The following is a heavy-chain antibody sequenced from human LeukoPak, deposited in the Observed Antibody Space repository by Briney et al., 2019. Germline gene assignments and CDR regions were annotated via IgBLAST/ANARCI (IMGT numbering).Heavy chain of an antibody. J-gene: IGHJ4*02. CDR2: INTNTGNP. V-gene: IGHV7-4-1*02. Sequence: GASVKVSCKTSGYAFINYAINWVRQAPGQGLEWMGWINTNTGNPTYARGFTGRFVFSLDTSVSTTYLQISSLETEDTAIYYCARSNSDGDYLGVGFDYWGQGALVTVSS. CDR1: GYAFINYA. D-gene: IGHD4-17*01. CDR3: ARSNSDGDYLGVGFDY.